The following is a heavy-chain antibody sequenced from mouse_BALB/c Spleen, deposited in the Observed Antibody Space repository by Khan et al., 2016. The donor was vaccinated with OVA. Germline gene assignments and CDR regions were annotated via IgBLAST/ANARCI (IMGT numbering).Heavy chain of an antibody. Sequence: QVQLQQSGAELAKPGASVKMSCKASGYTFTSYWMHWVKQRPGQGLEWIGYINSSTGYTEYNQKFKDKATLTADKSSSTAYMQLSSLTSEDSAVYYCARRTTVVDYWGQGTTLTVSS. CDR2: INSSTGYT. J-gene: IGHJ2*01. CDR1: GYTFTSYW. D-gene: IGHD1-1*01. V-gene: IGHV1-7*01. CDR3: ARRTTVVDY.